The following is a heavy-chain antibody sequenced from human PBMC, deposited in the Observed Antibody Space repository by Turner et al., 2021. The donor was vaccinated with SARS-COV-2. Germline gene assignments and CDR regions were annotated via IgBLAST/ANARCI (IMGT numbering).Heavy chain of an antibody. D-gene: IGHD2-8*02. CDR2: VNLSGGST. Sequence: VQLVQSGAEVEKPGTSVRVSCKASGYTFTSFYMHWVRQAPGPGREWMGIVNLSGGSTNYAQQFQGRVIMTRDTSTSTVYMELSSLGSEDTAVYYCASSLPAPGGVPGRLNYWGQGALVTVSS. V-gene: IGHV1-46*01. CDR3: ASSLPAPGGVPGRLNY. CDR1: GYTFTSFY. J-gene: IGHJ4*02.